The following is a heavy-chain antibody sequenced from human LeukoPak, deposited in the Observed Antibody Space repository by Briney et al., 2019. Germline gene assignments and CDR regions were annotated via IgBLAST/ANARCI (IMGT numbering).Heavy chain of an antibody. CDR3: ARIVGASYGMDV. CDR2: IYYSGST. Sequence: NASETLSLTCAVYGGSFSGYYWSWIRQPPGKGLEWIGYIYYSGSTNYNPSLKSRVSISGDTSKNQFSLKVNSVTAADTAVYYCARIVGASYGMDVWGQGTTVTVSS. V-gene: IGHV4-59*01. D-gene: IGHD1-26*01. CDR1: GGSFSGYY. J-gene: IGHJ6*02.